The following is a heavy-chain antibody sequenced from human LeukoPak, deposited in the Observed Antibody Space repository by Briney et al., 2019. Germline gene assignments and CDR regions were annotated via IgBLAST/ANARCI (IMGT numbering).Heavy chain of an antibody. J-gene: IGHJ6*02. CDR2: IYHRGSP. V-gene: IGHV4-4*02. D-gene: IGHD3-10*01. Sequence: SETLSLTFAVSGGSISSDNWWSWVRQPPGRGLEWIGEIYHRGSPNYNPSLKSRVTMSVDKSKNQFSLKLSSVTAADTAVYYCARAETKIDVLLWFGEYAGGMDVWGQGTTVTVSS. CDR1: GGSISSDNW. CDR3: ARAETKIDVLLWFGEYAGGMDV.